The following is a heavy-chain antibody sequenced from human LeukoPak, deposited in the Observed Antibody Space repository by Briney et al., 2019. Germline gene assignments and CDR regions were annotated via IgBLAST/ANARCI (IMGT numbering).Heavy chain of an antibody. CDR1: GGSISSYY. CDR2: IYYSGST. D-gene: IGHD1-14*01. V-gene: IGHV4-59*01. J-gene: IGHJ4*02. CDR3: ARDSGIPYYFDY. Sequence: PSETLSLTCTVSGGSISSYYWSWIRQPPGKGLEWIGYIYYSGSTNYNPSLKSRVTISVDTSKNQFSLKLSSVTAADTAVYYCARDSGIPYYFDYWGQGTLVTVSS.